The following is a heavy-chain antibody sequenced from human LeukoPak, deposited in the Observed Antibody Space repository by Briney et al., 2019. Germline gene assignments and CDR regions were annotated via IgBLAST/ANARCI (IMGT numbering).Heavy chain of an antibody. D-gene: IGHD6-13*01. CDR1: GLTFSSYA. CDR3: AKDRSSTWTKYYFDY. J-gene: IGHJ4*02. Sequence: GGPLRLSCAPSGLTFSSYAMSWVRQAPGQRQELVSAISGSAGSTYYAYSVMCRFTISRDNTKNMLYMQINSLRAEDTAVYYCAKDRSSTWTKYYFDYWGQGTLVTVSS. CDR2: ISGSAGST. V-gene: IGHV3-23*01.